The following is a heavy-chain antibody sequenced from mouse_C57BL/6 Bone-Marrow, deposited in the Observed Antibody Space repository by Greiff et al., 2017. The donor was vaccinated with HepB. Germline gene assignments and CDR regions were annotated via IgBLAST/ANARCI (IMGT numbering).Heavy chain of an antibody. CDR1: GFTFSDYG. V-gene: IGHV5-15*01. CDR2: ISNLAYSI. Sequence: EVMLVESGGGLVQPGGSLKLSCAASGFTFSDYGMAWVRQAPRKGPEWVAFISNLAYSIHYADTVTGRFTISRENAKNTLYLEMSSLRSEDTAMYYCARKGLSSKAMDYWGQGTSVTVSS. J-gene: IGHJ4*01. CDR3: ARKGLSSKAMDY. D-gene: IGHD1-1*01.